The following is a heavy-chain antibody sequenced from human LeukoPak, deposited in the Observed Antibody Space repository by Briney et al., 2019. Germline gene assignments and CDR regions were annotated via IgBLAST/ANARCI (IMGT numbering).Heavy chain of an antibody. J-gene: IGHJ4*02. D-gene: IGHD4-17*01. CDR1: GFTFSNYG. V-gene: IGHV3-48*01. CDR2: MSISTSAI. Sequence: HSGGSLRLSCAASGFTFSNYGMHWVRQAPGKGLEGVSYMSISTSAIYYADSVKGRFTISRDNAKNSLYLQMNSLRAEDTAVYYCARDSTTTVTHLDYWGQGTLVTVSS. CDR3: ARDSTTTVTHLDY.